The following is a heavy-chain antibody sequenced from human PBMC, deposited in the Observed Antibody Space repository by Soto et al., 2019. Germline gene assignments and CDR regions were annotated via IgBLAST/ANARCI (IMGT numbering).Heavy chain of an antibody. CDR2: LYCGENT. V-gene: IGHV4-59*01. Sequence: PSGTLSLTCSVSCCSISSFYRTWIRDPPREGLDWIGYLYCGENTNYSPSLKSRVTISLDTSKTQSSLKLHSVTAADTAVFYCARDAIAAPGDFYYYYMDVWGKGTKVTFSS. CDR1: CCSISSFY. CDR3: ARDAIAAPGDFYYYYMDV. J-gene: IGHJ6*03. D-gene: IGHD6-13*01.